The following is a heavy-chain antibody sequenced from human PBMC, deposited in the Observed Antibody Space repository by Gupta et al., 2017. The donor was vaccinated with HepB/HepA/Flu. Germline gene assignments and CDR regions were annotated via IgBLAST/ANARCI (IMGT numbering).Heavy chain of an antibody. D-gene: IGHD6-19*01. CDR2: IYSGGST. V-gene: IGHV3-53*04. CDR1: GFTVSSNY. CDR3: ARDKIAVADRGPTKKYYYYYGMDV. J-gene: IGHJ6*02. Sequence: EVQLVESGGGLVQPGGSLRLSCAASGFTVSSNYMSWVRQAPGKGLEWVSVIYSGGSTYYADSVKGRFTISRHNSKNTLYLQMNSLRAEDTAVYYCARDKIAVADRGPTKKYYYYYGMDVWGQGTTVTVSS.